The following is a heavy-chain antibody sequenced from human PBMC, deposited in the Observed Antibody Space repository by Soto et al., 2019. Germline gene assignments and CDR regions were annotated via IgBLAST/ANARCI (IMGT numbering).Heavy chain of an antibody. CDR2: IGSAGDT. CDR1: GFTFSTYD. J-gene: IGHJ5*02. CDR3: ARDRDNWFDP. Sequence: GGSLRLSCAASGFTFSTYDMHWFRQATGKGLEWVSAIGSAGDTSYPASVKGRFTISRDNAKNSLYLQMNSLRAEDTAVYYCARDRDNWFDPWGQGTLVTVSS. V-gene: IGHV3-13*01.